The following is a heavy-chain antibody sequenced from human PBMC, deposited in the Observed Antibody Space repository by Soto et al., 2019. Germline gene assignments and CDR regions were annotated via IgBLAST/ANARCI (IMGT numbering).Heavy chain of an antibody. D-gene: IGHD3-9*01. J-gene: IGHJ3*02. CDR1: GYTFTSYG. CDR2: ISAYNGNT. CDR3: ARGALRYFDWLSKDDAFDI. V-gene: IGHV1-18*01. Sequence: GASVKVSCKASGYTFTSYGISWVRQAPGQGLEWMGWISAYNGNTNYAQKLQGRVTMTTDTSTSTAYMELRSLRSDDTAVYYCARGALRYFDWLSKDDAFDIWGQGTMVTVSS.